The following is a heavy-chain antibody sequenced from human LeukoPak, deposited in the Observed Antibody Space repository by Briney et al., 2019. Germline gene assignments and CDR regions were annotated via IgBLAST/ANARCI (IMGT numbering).Heavy chain of an antibody. V-gene: IGHV3-7*01. CDR2: LDQGGDGK. CDR1: GFTVGSYW. D-gene: IGHD3-16*01. J-gene: IGHJ4*02. Sequence: GGSLRLSCAASGFTVGSYWMSWVRQAPGKGLGWVATLDQGGDGKFYLDSVKGRFTVSRDNANNSLYLQMNSLRVEDTAVYYCARDLYGHWGQGTLVTVSS. CDR3: ARDLYGH.